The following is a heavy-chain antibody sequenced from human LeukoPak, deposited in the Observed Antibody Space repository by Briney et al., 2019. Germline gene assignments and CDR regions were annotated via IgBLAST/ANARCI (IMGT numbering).Heavy chain of an antibody. CDR3: ARAGYDILTLAPDPANDY. CDR2: ISAYNGNT. V-gene: IGHV1-18*01. J-gene: IGHJ4*02. Sequence: ASVKVSCKASGYTFTSYGISWVRQAPGQGLEWMGWISAYNGNTNYAQKLQGRVTMTTDTSTNTAYMELRSLRSDDTAVYYCARAGYDILTLAPDPANDYWGQGILVTVSS. CDR1: GYTFTSYG. D-gene: IGHD3-9*01.